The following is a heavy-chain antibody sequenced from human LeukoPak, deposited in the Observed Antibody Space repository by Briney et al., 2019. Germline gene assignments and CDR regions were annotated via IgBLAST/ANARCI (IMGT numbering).Heavy chain of an antibody. CDR2: INHSGST. D-gene: IGHD6-13*01. Sequence: SETLSLACAVHGGSFSGYYWSWIRQPTGKGLEWIGEINHSGSTNYNPSLKSRVTISVDTSKNQFSLKLSSVTAADTAVYYCARADGSWYDYWGQGTLVTVSS. J-gene: IGHJ4*02. CDR1: GGSFSGYY. V-gene: IGHV4-34*01. CDR3: ARADGSWYDY.